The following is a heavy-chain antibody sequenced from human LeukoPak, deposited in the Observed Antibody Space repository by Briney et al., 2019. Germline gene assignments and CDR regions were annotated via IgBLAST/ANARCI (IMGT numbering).Heavy chain of an antibody. D-gene: IGHD3-3*01. CDR2: VYYSGST. V-gene: IGHV4-59*01. CDR1: GGSISTYY. CDR3: ARGSDFWSGYSFDN. J-gene: IGHJ4*02. Sequence: PSETLSLTCSASGGSISTYYWSWIRQAPGKGLEWIGYVYYSGSTEYDPSLKSRVTISVDTSKNQFSLKMNSVTAADTAVYYCARGSDFWSGYSFDNWGQGTLVTVSS.